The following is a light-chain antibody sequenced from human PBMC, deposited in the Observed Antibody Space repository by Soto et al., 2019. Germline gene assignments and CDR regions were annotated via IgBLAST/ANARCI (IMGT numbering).Light chain of an antibody. J-gene: IGKJ5*01. V-gene: IGKV3-11*01. CDR3: QQRSKWPIT. CDR2: DAS. Sequence: EIVLTQSPATLSLSPGERATLSCMTTESVSTYLAWYQQKPGRAPRLLSYDASKRATGIPARFSGSGSGTGFTLTISSLEPEDFEVYYCQQRSKWPITFGQGTRLEIK. CDR1: ESVSTY.